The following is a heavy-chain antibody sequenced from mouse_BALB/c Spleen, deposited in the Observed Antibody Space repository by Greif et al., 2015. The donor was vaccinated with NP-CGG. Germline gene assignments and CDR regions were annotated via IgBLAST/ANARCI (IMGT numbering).Heavy chain of an antibody. CDR2: INPSNGGT. J-gene: IGHJ2*01. D-gene: IGHD2-14*01. CDR1: GYTFTSYY. Sequence: VQLQQSGAELVKPGASVKLSCKASGYTFTSYYMYWVKQRPGQGLEWIGEINPSNGGTNFNEKFKSKATLTVDKSSSTAYMQLSSLTSEDPAVYYCTRYYRYYFDYWGQGTTLTVSS. CDR3: TRYYRYYFDY. V-gene: IGHV1S81*02.